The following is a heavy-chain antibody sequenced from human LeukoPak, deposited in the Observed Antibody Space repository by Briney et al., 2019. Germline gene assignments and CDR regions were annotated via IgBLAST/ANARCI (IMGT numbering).Heavy chain of an antibody. D-gene: IGHD2-15*01. CDR2: TYYRSKWYN. V-gene: IGHV6-1*01. Sequence: SQTLSLTCAISGDSVSSNSAAWSWIRQSPSRGLEWLGRTYYRSKWYNDYAVSVKSRITINPDTSKNQFSLQLNSVTPEDTAVYYCARGGCSGGSCNNWFDPWGQGTLVTVSS. CDR1: GDSVSSNSAA. CDR3: ARGGCSGGSCNNWFDP. J-gene: IGHJ5*02.